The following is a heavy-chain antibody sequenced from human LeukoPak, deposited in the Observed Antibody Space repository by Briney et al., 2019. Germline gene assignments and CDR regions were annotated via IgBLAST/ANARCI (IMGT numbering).Heavy chain of an antibody. CDR1: GGSISSYY. CDR2: IYYSGST. J-gene: IGHJ4*02. D-gene: IGHD3-10*01. Sequence: PSETLSLTCTVSGGSISSYYWSWIRQPPGKGLEWIGYIYYSGSTNYNPPLKSRVTISVDTSKNQFSLKLSSVTAADTAVYYCARSDYYYGSGSLDYWGQGTLVTVSS. V-gene: IGHV4-59*01. CDR3: ARSDYYYGSGSLDY.